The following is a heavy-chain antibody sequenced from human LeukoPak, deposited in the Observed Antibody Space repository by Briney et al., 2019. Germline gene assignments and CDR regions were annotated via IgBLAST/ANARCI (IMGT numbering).Heavy chain of an antibody. CDR2: IKQDGSEK. D-gene: IGHD3-3*01. V-gene: IGHV3-7*01. J-gene: IGHJ5*02. Sequence: GGSLRLSCAASGFTFSSYWMSWVRQAPGKGLEWMANIKQDGSEKYYVDSVEGRFTISRDNAKNSLYLQMNSLRAEDTAVYYCARGGRFLEAHWFDPWGQGNLVTVSS. CDR1: GFTFSSYW. CDR3: ARGGRFLEAHWFDP.